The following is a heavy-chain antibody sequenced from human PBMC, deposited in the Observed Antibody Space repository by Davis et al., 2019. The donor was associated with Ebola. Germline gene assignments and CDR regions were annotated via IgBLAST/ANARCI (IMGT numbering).Heavy chain of an antibody. CDR3: ARVLSYCSGVSCPGGSDH. Sequence: PGGSLRLSCAASGSTFSSYWIHWVRQAPGKGLVWVSRINTDGSRTRDADSVKGRFTISRDNTKNTLYLQMNSLRAEDTAVYYCARVLSYCSGVSCPGGSDHWGQGTLVTVSS. CDR2: INTDGSRT. CDR1: GSTFSSYW. J-gene: IGHJ4*02. D-gene: IGHD2-15*01. V-gene: IGHV3-74*01.